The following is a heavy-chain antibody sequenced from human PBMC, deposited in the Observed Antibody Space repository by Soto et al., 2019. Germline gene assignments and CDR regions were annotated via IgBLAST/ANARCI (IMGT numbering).Heavy chain of an antibody. CDR1: GGTFRTAA. V-gene: IGHV1-69*12. CDR3: ARDNDRPQLGGNYYYILDV. CDR2: IMPVFRTP. Sequence: QVQLEQSGAAVKKPGSSVRVSCKASGGTFRTAAVSWVRQAPGQGLEWMGGIMPVFRTPDYAQKFQGRVTINADDSTSTAYMELSGLRSDDTAVYYCARDNDRPQLGGNYYYILDVWGQGTTITVSS. J-gene: IGHJ6*02. D-gene: IGHD2-8*01.